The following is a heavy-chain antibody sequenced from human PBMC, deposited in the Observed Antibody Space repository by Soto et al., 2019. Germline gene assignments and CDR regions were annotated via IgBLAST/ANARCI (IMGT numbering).Heavy chain of an antibody. CDR3: ARVVPGAEAWFGP. Sequence: GASVKVSCKASGGTFNNHAINWVRQAPGQPLEWLGWISLYSDGTNYAQKFQGRVSMTTDTSTTTAYMELRSLRSDDTAVYYCARVVPGAEAWFGPWGQGTLVTVSS. J-gene: IGHJ5*02. CDR1: GGTFNNHA. V-gene: IGHV1-18*01. CDR2: ISLYSDGT. D-gene: IGHD2-2*01.